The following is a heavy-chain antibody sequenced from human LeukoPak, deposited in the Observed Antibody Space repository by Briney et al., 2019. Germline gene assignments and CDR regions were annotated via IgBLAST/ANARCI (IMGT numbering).Heavy chain of an antibody. CDR2: IYYSGST. V-gene: IGHV4-59*08. CDR1: GGSISSYY. J-gene: IGHJ5*02. Sequence: PSETLSLTCTVSGGSISSYYWSWIRQPPGKGLEWIGYIYYSGSTNYNPSLKSRVTISVDTSKNQFSLKLSSVTAADTAVYYCARQIELRYFDPWGQGTLVTVSS. D-gene: IGHD3-9*01. CDR3: ARQIELRYFDP.